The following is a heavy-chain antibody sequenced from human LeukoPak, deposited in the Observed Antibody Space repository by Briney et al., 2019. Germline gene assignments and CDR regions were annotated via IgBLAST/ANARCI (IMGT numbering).Heavy chain of an antibody. V-gene: IGHV3-74*01. D-gene: IGHD6-19*01. CDR1: GFTFSSDW. CDR3: ARVRGSSSGWYDY. CDR2: INSDGSNT. Sequence: GGSLRLSSAVSGFTFSSDWMHWVRHAPRKGLVWVSRINSDGSNTNYADSVKGRFTISRDNAKNTLYLQMNSLRAEDTAVYYCARVRGSSSGWYDYWGQGTLVTVSS. J-gene: IGHJ4*02.